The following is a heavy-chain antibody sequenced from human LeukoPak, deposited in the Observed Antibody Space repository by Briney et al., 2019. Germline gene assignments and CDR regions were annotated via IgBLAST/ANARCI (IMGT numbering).Heavy chain of an antibody. CDR3: ARDLRGSSCYDY. V-gene: IGHV4-59*01. Sequence: SETLSLTCTVSGGSISSYYWSWIRQPPGKGLEWIGYIYYSGSTSYNPSLKSRVTISVDTSKNQFSLKLSSLTAGDTALYYCARDLRGSSCYDYWGQGTLVTVSS. D-gene: IGHD2-2*01. CDR2: IYYSGST. CDR1: GGSISSYY. J-gene: IGHJ4*02.